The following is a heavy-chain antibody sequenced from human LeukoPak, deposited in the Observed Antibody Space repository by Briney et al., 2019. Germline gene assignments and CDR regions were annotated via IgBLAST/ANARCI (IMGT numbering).Heavy chain of an antibody. V-gene: IGHV4-4*07. Sequence: TSETLSLTCTVSGDSMGNYYWNWLRQPAGKGLEWIGRIRSDGTTYANPSLESAVTMSVDTSTNYISLRLSSATAADTAVYYCARSTGFYTTYYMDAWGKGTTVTVSS. J-gene: IGHJ6*03. D-gene: IGHD3-22*01. CDR1: GDSMGNYY. CDR3: ARSTGFYTTYYMDA. CDR2: IRSDGTT.